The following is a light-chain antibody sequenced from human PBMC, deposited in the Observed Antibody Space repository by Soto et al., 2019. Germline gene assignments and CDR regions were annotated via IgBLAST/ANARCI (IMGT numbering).Light chain of an antibody. Sequence: QCALNKPASVSGSPGQSITISCTGTSSDVGGYNYVSWYQQHPGKAPKLMIYDVSNRPSGVSNRFSGSKSGNTASLTISGLQAEEEADYSCSSYTSYYVFGTGTKVTVL. CDR2: DVS. J-gene: IGLJ1*01. CDR3: SSYTSYYV. CDR1: SSDVGGYNY. V-gene: IGLV2-14*01.